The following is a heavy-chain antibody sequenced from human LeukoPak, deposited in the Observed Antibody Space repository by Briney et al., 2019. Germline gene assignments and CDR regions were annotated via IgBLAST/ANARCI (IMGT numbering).Heavy chain of an antibody. CDR2: ISYDGTNK. Sequence: GGSLRLSCAASGFTFSSYAMSWVRQAPGKGLEWVAVISYDGTNKYYPDSVKGRFTISRDNSKNTLYLQMNSLRAEDTAVYFCAKDKYGWLSLDWYFDLWGRGTLVTVSS. J-gene: IGHJ2*01. CDR1: GFTFSSYA. CDR3: AKDKYGWLSLDWYFDL. V-gene: IGHV3-30*18. D-gene: IGHD5-12*01.